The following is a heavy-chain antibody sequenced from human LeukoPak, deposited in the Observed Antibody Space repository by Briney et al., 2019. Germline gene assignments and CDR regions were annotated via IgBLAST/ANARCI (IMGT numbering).Heavy chain of an antibody. J-gene: IGHJ4*02. Sequence: GGSLRLSCGPSGFTFSTYWMSWVRRAPGKGLEWVANIKQDGSEKYYVDSVKGRFTISRDNAKNSLYLQMNSLRAEDTAVYYCARVTSGLDYWGQGTLVTVSS. V-gene: IGHV3-7*01. CDR3: ARVTSGLDY. CDR2: IKQDGSEK. CDR1: GFTFSTYW.